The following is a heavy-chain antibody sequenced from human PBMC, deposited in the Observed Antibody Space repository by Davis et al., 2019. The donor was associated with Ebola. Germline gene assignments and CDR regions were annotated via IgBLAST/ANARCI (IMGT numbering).Heavy chain of an antibody. D-gene: IGHD3-9*01. Sequence: GESLKISCAASGFPFSSYAMSWVRQAPGKGLEWVSAISGSGGSTYYADSVKGRFTISRDNSKNTLYLQMNSLRAEDTAVYYCAKVESGYFDWLPVSYGMDVWGQGTTVTVSS. CDR2: ISGSGGST. CDR1: GFPFSSYA. V-gene: IGHV3-23*01. CDR3: AKVESGYFDWLPVSYGMDV. J-gene: IGHJ6*02.